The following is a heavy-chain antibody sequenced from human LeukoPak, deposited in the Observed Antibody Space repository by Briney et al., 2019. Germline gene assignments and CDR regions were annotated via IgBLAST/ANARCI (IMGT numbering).Heavy chain of an antibody. J-gene: IGHJ3*02. CDR1: GGSISSYY. CDR2: IYYSGST. V-gene: IGHV4-59*01. CDR3: ARYDSSGSDAFDI. D-gene: IGHD3-22*01. Sequence: SQTLSLTCTVSGGSISSYYWSWIRQPPGKGLEWIGYIYYSGSTNYNPSLKSRVTISVDTSKNHFSLTLSSVTAADTAVYYCARYDSSGSDAFDIWGQGTMVTVSS.